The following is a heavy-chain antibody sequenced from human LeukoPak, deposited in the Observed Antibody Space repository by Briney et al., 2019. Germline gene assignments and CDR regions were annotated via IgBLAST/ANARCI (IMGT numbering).Heavy chain of an antibody. J-gene: IGHJ4*02. CDR3: TRVGPKPWIQLWLLSDY. CDR2: IRSKAYGGTT. V-gene: IGHV3-49*03. D-gene: IGHD5-18*01. Sequence: GGSLRLSCTASGFTFGDYAMSWFRQAPGKGLEWVGFIRSKAYGGTTEYAASVKGRFTISRDDSKSIAYLQMNSLKTEDTAVYYCTRVGPKPWIQLWLLSDYWGQGTLVTVSS. CDR1: GFTFGDYA.